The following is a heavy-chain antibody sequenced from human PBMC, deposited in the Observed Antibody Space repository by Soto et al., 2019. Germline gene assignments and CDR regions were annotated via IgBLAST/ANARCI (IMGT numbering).Heavy chain of an antibody. CDR3: ARDFVAVAGIEQDAFDS. V-gene: IGHV4-4*02. J-gene: IGHJ3*02. D-gene: IGHD6-19*01. CDR2: IYHSGST. CDR1: GGSISSSNW. Sequence: QVQLQESGPGLVKPSGTLSLTCAVSGGSISSSNWWSWVRQPPGKGLEWIGEIYHSGSTNYNPSLKSRVAISVDKSKNQFSLKLSSVTAADTAVYYCARDFVAVAGIEQDAFDSWGQGTMVTVSS.